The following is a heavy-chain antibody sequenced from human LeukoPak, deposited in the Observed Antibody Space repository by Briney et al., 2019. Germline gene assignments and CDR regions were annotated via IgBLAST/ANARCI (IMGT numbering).Heavy chain of an antibody. CDR1: GYTFIGCY. J-gene: IGHJ4*02. Sequence: ASVKVSCKASGYTFIGCYMHWVRQAPGQGLEWMGRIDPNSGGTNYAQRFQGRVTMTRDTSISTVYMELTRLTSDDTAVYYCARELWFDYWGQGALVTVSS. D-gene: IGHD3-16*01. V-gene: IGHV1-2*06. CDR3: ARELWFDY. CDR2: IDPNSGGT.